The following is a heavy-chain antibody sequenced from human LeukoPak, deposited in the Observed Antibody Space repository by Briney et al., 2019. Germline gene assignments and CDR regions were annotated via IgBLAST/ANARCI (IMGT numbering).Heavy chain of an antibody. CDR1: GFTFSSYE. J-gene: IGHJ6*02. V-gene: IGHV3-48*03. CDR2: ISGSGRTI. D-gene: IGHD7-27*01. Sequence: PGGSLRLPCAVYGFTFSSYEMNWVRQAPGKGLEWLSYISGSGRTIYYADSVKGRFTISRDNAKNSLFLQMNSLRAADTAVYYCARDDYQLGSYYYGMDVWGQGTTVTVSS. CDR3: ARDDYQLGSYYYGMDV.